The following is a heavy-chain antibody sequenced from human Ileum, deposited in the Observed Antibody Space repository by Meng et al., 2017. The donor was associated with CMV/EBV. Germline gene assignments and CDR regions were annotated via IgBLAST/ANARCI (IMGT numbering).Heavy chain of an antibody. J-gene: IGHJ4*02. V-gene: IGHV3-23*01. Sequence: SCASSGFTFSNYDMSWARQAPGKGLEWVSTITGSGGRTHYADSVKGRFTISRDNSKNTLYLQMNSLRAEDTAVYYCDASDYWGQGAQVTVSS. CDR2: ITGSGGRT. D-gene: IGHD6-6*01. CDR3: DASDY. CDR1: GFTFSNYD.